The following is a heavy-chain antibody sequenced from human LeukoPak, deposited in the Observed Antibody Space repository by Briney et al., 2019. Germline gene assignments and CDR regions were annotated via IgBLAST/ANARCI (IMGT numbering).Heavy chain of an antibody. V-gene: IGHV3-23*01. J-gene: IGHJ6*02. D-gene: IGHD3-22*01. Sequence: SGGSLRLSCAASGLTFSIYAMSWVRQAPGKGLEWVSAISGSGGSTYYADSVKGRFTISRDNSKNTLYLQMNSLRAEDTAVYYCAMRRDYYDSSGYYFEYYGMDVWGQGTTVTVSS. CDR2: ISGSGGST. CDR3: AMRRDYYDSSGYYFEYYGMDV. CDR1: GLTFSIYA.